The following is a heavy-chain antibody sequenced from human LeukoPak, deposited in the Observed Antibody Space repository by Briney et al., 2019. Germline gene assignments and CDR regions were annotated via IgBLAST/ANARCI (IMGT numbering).Heavy chain of an antibody. CDR3: ALYPAVDTAMVSWFDP. Sequence: GESLRISCKGSGYSFTSYWISWVRQMPGKGLEWMGRIDPSDSCTNYSPSFQGHVTISADKSISTAYLQWSSLKASDTAMYYCALYPAVDTAMVSWFDPWGQGTLVTVSS. CDR2: IDPSDSCT. D-gene: IGHD5-18*01. V-gene: IGHV5-10-1*01. J-gene: IGHJ5*02. CDR1: GYSFTSYW.